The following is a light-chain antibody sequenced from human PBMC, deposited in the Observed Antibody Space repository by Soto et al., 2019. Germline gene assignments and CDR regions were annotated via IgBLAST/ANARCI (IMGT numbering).Light chain of an antibody. J-gene: IGLJ1*01. V-gene: IGLV1-47*01. CDR1: SSNIGSDY. CDR2: RNN. Sequence: QSLLTQPPSASGTPWQRVTISCSGSSSNIGSDYVYWYQQFPGTAPKLLIYRNNQRPSGVPDRFSGSKSGTSASLAISGLRSEDEADYYCAAWDDSLSGYVFGTGTKVTVL. CDR3: AAWDDSLSGYV.